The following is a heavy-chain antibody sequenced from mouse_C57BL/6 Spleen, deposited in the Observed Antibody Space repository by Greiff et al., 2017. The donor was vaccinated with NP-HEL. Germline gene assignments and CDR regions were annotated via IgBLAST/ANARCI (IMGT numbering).Heavy chain of an antibody. J-gene: IGHJ2*01. CDR3: ARKNYGSPYFDY. V-gene: IGHV2-2*01. CDR2: IWSGGST. D-gene: IGHD1-1*01. CDR1: GFSLTSYG. Sequence: QVQLKESGPGLVQPSQSLSITCTVSGFSLTSYGVHWVRQSPGKGLEWLGVIWSGGSTDYNAAFISRLSISKDNSKSQVFFKMNSLQADDTAIYYCARKNYGSPYFDYWGQGTTLTVSS.